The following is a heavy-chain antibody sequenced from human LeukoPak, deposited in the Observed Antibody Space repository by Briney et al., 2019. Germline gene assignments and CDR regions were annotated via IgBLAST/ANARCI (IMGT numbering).Heavy chain of an antibody. V-gene: IGHV3-48*01. CDR2: ISSGSDAI. Sequence: GGSLRLSCAASGFTFSSDHLIWVRQAPGKGLECISYISSGSDAIHYADSVKGRFAISRDNAKSLLYLQMNSLTAEDTAVYYCARVWQDYSNADYWGQGTLVTVSS. J-gene: IGHJ4*02. CDR3: ARVWQDYSNADY. D-gene: IGHD4-11*01. CDR1: GFTFSSDH.